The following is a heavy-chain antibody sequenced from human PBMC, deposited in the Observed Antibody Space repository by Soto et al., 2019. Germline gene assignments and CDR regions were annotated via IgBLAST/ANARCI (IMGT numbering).Heavy chain of an antibody. D-gene: IGHD6-19*01. V-gene: IGHV3-23*01. Sequence: EVQLLESGGDLVQPGGSLRLACATSGFAYSTYAVSWVRQAPGQGLEWVSDISGSGDSTHYAGSVKGRFTISRDNSKNTVYLQMDSLRAEDTALYYCAQGISSGWWYGAYWGQGTLVAVSS. CDR1: GFAYSTYA. CDR2: ISGSGDST. J-gene: IGHJ4*02. CDR3: AQGISSGWWYGAY.